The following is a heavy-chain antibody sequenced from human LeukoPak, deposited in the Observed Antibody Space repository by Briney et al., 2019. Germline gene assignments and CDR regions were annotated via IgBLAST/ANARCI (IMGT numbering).Heavy chain of an antibody. Sequence: GGSLRLSCAASGFTFSSYWMNWVRQVPGKGLVWVSRIVSDGSNTNYADSVRGRFTISRDNAKNTLYLQMNSLRVEDTAVYYCARGRPHGNDYWGQGTLVTVSS. CDR2: IVSDGSNT. V-gene: IGHV3-74*01. D-gene: IGHD4-23*01. CDR1: GFTFSSYW. J-gene: IGHJ4*02. CDR3: ARGRPHGNDY.